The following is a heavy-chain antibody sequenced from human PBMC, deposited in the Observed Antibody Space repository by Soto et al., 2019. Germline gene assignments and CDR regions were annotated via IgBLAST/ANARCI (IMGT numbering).Heavy chain of an antibody. CDR3: ASDGPYCSGGSCLHTATYYYYYMDV. V-gene: IGHV3-64*01. CDR2: ISSNGGST. Sequence: EVQLVESGGGLVQPGGSLRLSCAASGFTFSSYAMHWVRQAPGKGLEYVSAISSNGGSTYYSNSVKGRFSISRDNSKNTLYLQMGSLRAEDMAVYYCASDGPYCSGGSCLHTATYYYYYMDVWGKGTTVTVSS. D-gene: IGHD2-15*01. CDR1: GFTFSSYA. J-gene: IGHJ6*03.